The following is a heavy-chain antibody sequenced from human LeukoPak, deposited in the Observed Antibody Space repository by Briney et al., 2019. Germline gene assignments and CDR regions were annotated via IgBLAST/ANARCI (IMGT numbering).Heavy chain of an antibody. Sequence: PGGSLRLSCAASGFTFSNYWIHWVRQAPGKGLVSVSYTNGDGSYSVYADSVKGRFTVSRDNAKNTVYLQMNSLRAEDTAVYYCARAGGGSGSYYNPYYYGMDVWGKGTTVTVSS. CDR3: ARAGGGSGSYYNPYYYGMDV. D-gene: IGHD3-10*01. CDR1: GFTFSNYW. CDR2: TNGDGSYS. V-gene: IGHV3-74*01. J-gene: IGHJ6*04.